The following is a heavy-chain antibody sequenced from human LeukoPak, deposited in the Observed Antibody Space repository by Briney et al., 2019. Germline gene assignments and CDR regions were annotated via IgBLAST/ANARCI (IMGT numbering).Heavy chain of an antibody. Sequence: SVNVSCKASGYTFTSYGISGVRHAPGQGVEWMVCISAYNGNTNYTQNVQGRVTMTTDTSTSIDYLVMRSLRSDDAAVYYCSRLGYYYDSSGYYPTVDCGGQGTLVTVSS. V-gene: IGHV1-18*01. CDR2: ISAYNGNT. J-gene: IGHJ4*02. CDR3: SRLGYYYDSSGYYPTVDC. CDR1: GYTFTSYG. D-gene: IGHD3-22*01.